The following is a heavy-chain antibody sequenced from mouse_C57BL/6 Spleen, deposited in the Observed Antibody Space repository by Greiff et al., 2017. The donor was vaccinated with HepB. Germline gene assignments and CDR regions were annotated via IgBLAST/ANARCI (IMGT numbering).Heavy chain of an antibody. Sequence: EVKLVESGGGLVKPGGSLKLSCAASGFTFSSYAMSWVRQTPEKRLEWVATISDGGSYTYYPDNVKGRFTISRDNAKNNLYLQMSHLKSEATAMYYCAKGGYYWYFYVWGTGTTVTVSS. J-gene: IGHJ1*03. CDR1: GFTFSSYA. CDR2: ISDGGSYT. D-gene: IGHD2-2*01. V-gene: IGHV5-4*03. CDR3: AKGGYYWYFYV.